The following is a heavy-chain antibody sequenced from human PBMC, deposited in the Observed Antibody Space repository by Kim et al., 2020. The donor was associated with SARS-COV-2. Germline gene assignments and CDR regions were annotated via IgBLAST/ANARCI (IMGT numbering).Heavy chain of an antibody. D-gene: IGHD6-6*01. J-gene: IGHJ5*02. CDR1: GGSVSSSNYY. CDR2: IYYTGDT. Sequence: SETLSLTCTVSGGSVSSSNYYWGWIRQPPGKGLEWIGNIYYTGDTYYNPSLKSRVTISVDTSKNHFSLKLSSLTAADTAVYYCARLEYSSSSRLFDHWGQGTLVTVSS. CDR3: ARLEYSSSSRLFDH. V-gene: IGHV4-39*02.